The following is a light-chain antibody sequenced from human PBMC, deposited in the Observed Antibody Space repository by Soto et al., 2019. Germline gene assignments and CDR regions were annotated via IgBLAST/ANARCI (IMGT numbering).Light chain of an antibody. CDR3: QQYNSYSWA. J-gene: IGKJ1*01. V-gene: IGKV3D-15*02. CDR2: GAS. CDR1: QSVGIN. Sequence: EVVMMQSPAILSVSPGERATLSCRASQSVGINVAWYQQKPGQAPRLLIYGASSRATGIPDRFSGSGSGTDFTLTISSLEPEDFAVYYCQQYNSYSWAFGQGTKVDIK.